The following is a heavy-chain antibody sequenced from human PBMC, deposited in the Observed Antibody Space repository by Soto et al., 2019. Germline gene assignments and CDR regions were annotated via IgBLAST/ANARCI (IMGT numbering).Heavy chain of an antibody. V-gene: IGHV4-34*01. D-gene: IGHD2-2*01. CDR2: INHSGST. CDR3: ARGPRVVWVVPTAQRDVFDI. Sequence: QVQLQQWGAGLLKPSETLSLTCAVYGGSFSDFYWNCIRQPPGKGLEWIGEINHSGSTSYNPSLKSRFTISVDTSKNQISLKLTSVTAADTTVYYCARGPRVVWVVPTAQRDVFDIWGQGTMVTVYS. CDR1: GGSFSDFY. J-gene: IGHJ3*02.